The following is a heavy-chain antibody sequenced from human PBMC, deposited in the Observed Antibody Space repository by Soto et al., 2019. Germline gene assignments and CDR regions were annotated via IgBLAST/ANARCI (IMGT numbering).Heavy chain of an antibody. J-gene: IGHJ4*02. CDR2: MSYDGSTK. V-gene: IGHV3-30*04. CDR3: ASGSYFEN. Sequence: PGGSLRLSCTASGLPFSTYAMYWVRQAPGKGLEGVAVMSYDGSTKYHADSVRGRFTISRDNSKNTLCLQMNSLRVEDTAVYYCASGSYFENWGPGVLVTVSS. D-gene: IGHD1-1*01. CDR1: GLPFSTYA.